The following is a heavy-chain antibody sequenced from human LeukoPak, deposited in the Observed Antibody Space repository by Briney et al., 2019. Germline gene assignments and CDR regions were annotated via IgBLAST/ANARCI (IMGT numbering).Heavy chain of an antibody. Sequence: GGSLRLSCAASGFTFSSYSMNWVRQAPGKGLEWVSSISSSSSYIYYADSVKGRFTISRDNAKNSLYLQMNSLRAEDTAVYYCARGLYGGNPEAGYWGQGTLVTVSS. CDR2: ISSSSSYI. D-gene: IGHD4-23*01. CDR3: ARGLYGGNPEAGY. J-gene: IGHJ4*02. CDR1: GFTFSSYS. V-gene: IGHV3-21*01.